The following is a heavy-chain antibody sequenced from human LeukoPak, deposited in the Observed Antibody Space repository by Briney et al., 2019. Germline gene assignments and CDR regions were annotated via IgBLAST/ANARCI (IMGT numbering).Heavy chain of an antibody. Sequence: PGRSLRLSCAASGFTFSSYAMHWVRQAPGKGLEWVAVISYDGSNKYYADSVKGRFTISRDNSKNTLYLQMNSLKTEDTAVYYCTTEYNFNYYDGSGYYYWGQGTLVTVSS. V-gene: IGHV3-30-3*01. J-gene: IGHJ4*02. CDR2: ISYDGSNK. CDR1: GFTFSSYA. CDR3: TTEYNFNYYDGSGYYY. D-gene: IGHD3-22*01.